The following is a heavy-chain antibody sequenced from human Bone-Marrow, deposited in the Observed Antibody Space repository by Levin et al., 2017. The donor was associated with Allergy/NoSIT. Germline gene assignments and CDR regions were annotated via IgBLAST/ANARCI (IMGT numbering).Heavy chain of an antibody. V-gene: IGHV5-51*01. CDR1: GYSFTTYW. Sequence: PGGSLRLSCKGSGYSFTTYWIGWVRQMPGKGLEWMGIIYPGDSDTRYSPSFQGQVTISADKSISTAYLQWSSLKASDTAMYYCARRTKGWLSWYFDLWGRGTLVTVSS. CDR2: IYPGDSDT. D-gene: IGHD5-24*01. J-gene: IGHJ2*01. CDR3: ARRTKGWLSWYFDL.